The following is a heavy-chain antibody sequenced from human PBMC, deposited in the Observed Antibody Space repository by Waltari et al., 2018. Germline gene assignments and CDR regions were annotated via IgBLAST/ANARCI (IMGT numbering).Heavy chain of an antibody. D-gene: IGHD3-3*01. CDR2: IYTSGST. Sequence: QVQLQESGPGLVKPSETLSLTCTVSGGSISSYYWSWIRQPAGKGLEWIGRIYTSGSTNYNPSLKRRVTMSVDTSKNQFSLKLSSVTAADTAVYYCARGVNYDFWSGYYNYYYYYMDVWGKGTTVTISS. V-gene: IGHV4-4*07. J-gene: IGHJ6*03. CDR1: GGSISSYY. CDR3: ARGVNYDFWSGYYNYYYYYMDV.